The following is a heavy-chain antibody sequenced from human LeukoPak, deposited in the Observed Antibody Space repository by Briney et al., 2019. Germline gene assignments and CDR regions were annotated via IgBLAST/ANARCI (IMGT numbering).Heavy chain of an antibody. Sequence: GGALRLSCAACGFTLSRFWMRWVRQAPGKGLEGVAKINQDASEKYYVDSVKGGFTIFRDNAKKSLYMQMNSLRAVDTALYYCARVANWIDASDIWGQGTVVTVSS. CDR2: INQDASEK. CDR1: GFTLSRFW. D-gene: IGHD1-1*01. V-gene: IGHV3-7*01. J-gene: IGHJ3*02. CDR3: ARVANWIDASDI.